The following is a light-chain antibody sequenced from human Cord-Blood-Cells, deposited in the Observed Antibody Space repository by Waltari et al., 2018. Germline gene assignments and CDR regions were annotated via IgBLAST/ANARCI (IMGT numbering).Light chain of an antibody. J-gene: IGLJ2*01. CDR1: SLRSYY. CDR3: NSRDSSGNHLV. V-gene: IGLV3-19*01. CDR2: GKN. Sequence: SSELTQDPAVSVALGQTVRITCQGDSLRSYYASWYQQKPGQAPVLVIYGKNNRPSGTPDRFSGSSSGNTASLTITRAQAEDEADYYCNSRDSSGNHLVFGGGTKLTVL.